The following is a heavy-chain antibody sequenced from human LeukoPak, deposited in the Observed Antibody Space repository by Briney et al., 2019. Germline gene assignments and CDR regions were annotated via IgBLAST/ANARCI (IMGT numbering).Heavy chain of an antibody. J-gene: IGHJ4*02. CDR2: IYYSGST. CDR3: ASHSGTTYYFDY. D-gene: IGHD5-12*01. V-gene: IGHV4-59*01. Sequence: SETLSLTCTVSGGPISSYYWSWIRQPPGKGLEWIGYIYYSGSTNYNPSLKSRVTISVDTSKNQFSLKLSSVTAADTAVYYCASHSGTTYYFDYWGQGTLVTVSS. CDR1: GGPISSYY.